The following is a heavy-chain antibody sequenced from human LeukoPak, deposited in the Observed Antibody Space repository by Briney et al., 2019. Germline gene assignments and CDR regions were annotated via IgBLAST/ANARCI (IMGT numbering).Heavy chain of an antibody. J-gene: IGHJ4*02. V-gene: IGHV4-59*12. Sequence: SETLSLTCTVSGGSISSYYWSWIRQPPGKGLEWIGYIYYSGSTNYNPSLKSRVTISVDTSKNQFSLKLNSVTAADTAVYYCAREGGFYGIEYWGQGTLLTVSS. CDR2: IYYSGST. CDR3: AREGGFYGIEY. D-gene: IGHD3-22*01. CDR1: GGSISSYY.